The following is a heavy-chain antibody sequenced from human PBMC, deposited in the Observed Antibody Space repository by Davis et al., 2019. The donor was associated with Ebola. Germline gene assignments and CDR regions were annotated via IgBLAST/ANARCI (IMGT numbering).Heavy chain of an antibody. J-gene: IGHJ4*02. V-gene: IGHV3-7*03. CDR1: GFTFSSYW. CDR2: IKQDGSEK. Sequence: GESLKISCAASGFTFSSYWMRWVRQAAGKGLEWVANIKQDGSEKYYVDSVKGRVTISRDNAKNSLYLQINSLRAGDTAVYYCARVPYGGTTVYWGQGTLVTVSS. CDR3: ARVPYGGTTVY. D-gene: IGHD1-7*01.